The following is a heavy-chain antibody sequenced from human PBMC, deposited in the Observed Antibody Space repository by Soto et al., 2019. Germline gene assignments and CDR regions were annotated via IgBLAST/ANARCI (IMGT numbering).Heavy chain of an antibody. D-gene: IGHD5-12*01. J-gene: IGHJ6*03. CDR3: ARESGGATATLDYYYFYMDV. CDR1: GYTFTGYY. V-gene: IGHV1-2*02. Sequence: GASVKVSCKASGYTFTGYYIHWVRQAPGQGLEWMGWINPNGGATKYAQKFQGRVTVTRDTSIRTVYMELSSLRSDDTALYYCARESGGATATLDYYYFYMDVWGKGTTVTVSS. CDR2: INPNGGAT.